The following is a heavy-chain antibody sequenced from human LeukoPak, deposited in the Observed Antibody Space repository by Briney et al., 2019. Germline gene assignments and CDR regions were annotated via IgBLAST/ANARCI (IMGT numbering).Heavy chain of an antibody. CDR2: IFYNGDT. Sequence: SETLSLTCTVSGGSMSSYYWSWIRQPPGKGLEWIGNIFYNGDTYYNPSLKSRLTISIDTSNNHFSLRLNSAAAADTAMYFCARGWSTSWSFHFDFWGQGSLVTVSS. CDR1: GGSMSSYY. CDR3: ARGWSTSWSFHFDF. D-gene: IGHD2-2*01. V-gene: IGHV4-59*08. J-gene: IGHJ4*02.